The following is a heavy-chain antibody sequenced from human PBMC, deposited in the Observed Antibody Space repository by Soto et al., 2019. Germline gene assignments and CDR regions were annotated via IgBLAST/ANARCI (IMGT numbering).Heavy chain of an antibody. CDR2: IGDGGSNK. J-gene: IGHJ4*02. CDR1: GFTFSSYG. V-gene: IGHV3-33*01. CDR3: ARLESSSNTDY. D-gene: IGHD1-1*01. Sequence: PGGSLRLSCAASGFTFSSYGMHWVRQAPGKGLEWVAVIGDGGSNKYYADSVKGRFTISRDNSKNTLYLQMNSLRAEDTAVYYCARLESSSNTDYWGQGTPVTVSS.